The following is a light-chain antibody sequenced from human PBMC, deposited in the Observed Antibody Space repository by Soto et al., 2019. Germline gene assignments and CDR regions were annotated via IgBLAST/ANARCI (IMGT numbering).Light chain of an antibody. J-gene: IGLJ2*01. CDR2: EDS. CDR3: SSSTNSVL. CDR1: TSDVGSYNL. Sequence: QSVLTQPASVSGSPGQSITISCTGTTSDVGSYNLVSWYQQYPGKAPKLIIHEDSKRPSGVSNRFSGSKSGNTASLTISGLQAEDEADYYCSSSTNSVLFGGGTQLPS. V-gene: IGLV2-23*01.